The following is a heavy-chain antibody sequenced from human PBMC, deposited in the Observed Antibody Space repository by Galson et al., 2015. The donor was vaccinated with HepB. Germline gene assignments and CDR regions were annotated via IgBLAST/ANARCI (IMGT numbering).Heavy chain of an antibody. CDR3: ATEKYNWNDVILGAFDI. Sequence: SVKVSCKVSGYTLTELSMHWVRQAPGKGLEWMGGFDPEDGETIYAQKFQGRVTMTEDTSTDTAYMELSSLRSEDTAVYYCATEKYNWNDVILGAFDIWGQGTMVTVSS. J-gene: IGHJ3*02. D-gene: IGHD1-1*01. V-gene: IGHV1-24*01. CDR2: FDPEDGET. CDR1: GYTLTELS.